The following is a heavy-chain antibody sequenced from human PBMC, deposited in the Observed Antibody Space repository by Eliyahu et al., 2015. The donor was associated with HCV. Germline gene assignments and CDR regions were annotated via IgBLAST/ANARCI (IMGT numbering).Heavy chain of an antibody. Sequence: QMQLVQSGPEVKKPGTSVKVXCXASGFTFTXSAXQWVRQARGQRLXXIGWIVGGSGNTNYAQKFQERVTITRDMSTSTAYMELSSLRSEDTAVYYCAAGSGVDQLLYYYYGMDVWGQGTTVTVSS. CDR1: GFTFTXSA. CDR3: AAGSGVDQLLYYYYGMDV. J-gene: IGHJ6*02. V-gene: IGHV1-58*01. D-gene: IGHD2-2*01. CDR2: IVGGSGNT.